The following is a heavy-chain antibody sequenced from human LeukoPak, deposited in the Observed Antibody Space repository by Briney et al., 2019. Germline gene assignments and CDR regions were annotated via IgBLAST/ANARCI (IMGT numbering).Heavy chain of an antibody. CDR1: GFTFDDYV. V-gene: IGHV3-9*01. J-gene: IGHJ4*02. CDR3: ATQQWESPAY. D-gene: IGHD1-26*01. CDR2: ISWNSGTI. Sequence: SLRLSCAASGFTFDDYVMNWVRPAPGKGLEWGSGISWNSGTIGYADSVKGRFTISRDSAKNTLYLQVNSLRAEDTAVYYCATQQWESPAYWGQGTLVTVSS.